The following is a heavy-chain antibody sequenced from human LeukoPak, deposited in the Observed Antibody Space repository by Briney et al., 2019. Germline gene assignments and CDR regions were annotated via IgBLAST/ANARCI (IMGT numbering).Heavy chain of an antibody. CDR1: ARSISGYY. Sequence: PSQTLSLTCTVSARSISGYYWSWIRQPPGKGLECIAYIYYRWSPTYNTSVKTRVPMSVTTSKNHRSRKLTSVTATETAFYYCARHWETSSWYVDYWGEGTLVTVSS. CDR3: ARHWETSSWYVDY. D-gene: IGHD6-13*01. CDR2: IYYRWSP. V-gene: IGHV4-59*08. J-gene: IGHJ4*02.